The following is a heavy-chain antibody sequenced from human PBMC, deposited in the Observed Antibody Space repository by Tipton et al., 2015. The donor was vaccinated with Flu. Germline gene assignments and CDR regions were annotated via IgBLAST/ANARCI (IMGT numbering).Heavy chain of an antibody. J-gene: IGHJ4*02. D-gene: IGHD1-26*01. Sequence: QLVQSGAEVKKPGASVKVSCKASGYTFTGHYIHWVRQAPGQGPEWMGWINPDSGSTEYAQNFQGRVTMTRDTSTSIAYMELSRLTSDDTAVYYCVRLFRGTYHIDSWGQGTLVTVSS. CDR2: INPDSGST. CDR3: VRLFRGTYHIDS. CDR1: GYTFTGHY. V-gene: IGHV1-2*02.